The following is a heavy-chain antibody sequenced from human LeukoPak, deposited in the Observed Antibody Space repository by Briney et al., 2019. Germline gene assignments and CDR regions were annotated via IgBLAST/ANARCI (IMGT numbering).Heavy chain of an antibody. CDR1: GYTFTSYA. CDR2: TNTNTGNP. CDR3: ARGDSDYRFDY. D-gene: IGHD5-12*01. Sequence: ASVKVSCKASGYTFTSYAMNWVRQAPGQGLEWMGWTNTNTGNPTYAQGFTGRFVFSLDTSVSTAYPQISSLKAEDTAVYYCARGDSDYRFDYWGQGTLVTVSS. V-gene: IGHV7-4-1*02. J-gene: IGHJ4*02.